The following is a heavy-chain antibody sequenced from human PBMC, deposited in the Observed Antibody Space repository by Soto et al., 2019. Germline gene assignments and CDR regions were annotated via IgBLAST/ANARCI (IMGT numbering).Heavy chain of an antibody. Sequence: GGSLRLSCAASGFTFSSYDMHWVRQATGKGLEWVSAIGTAGDTYYPGSVKGRFTISRENAKNSLYLQMNSLRAEDTAVYYCARLDYYYGMDVLGQGTTVTVSS. J-gene: IGHJ6*02. V-gene: IGHV3-13*01. CDR1: GFTFSSYD. CDR3: ARLDYYYGMDV. D-gene: IGHD6-13*01. CDR2: IGTAGDT.